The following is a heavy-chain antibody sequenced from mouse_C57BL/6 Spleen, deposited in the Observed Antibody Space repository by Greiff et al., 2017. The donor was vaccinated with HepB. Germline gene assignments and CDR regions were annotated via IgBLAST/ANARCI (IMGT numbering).Heavy chain of an antibody. Sequence: EVQGVESGGGLVKPGGSLKLSCAASGFTFSDYGMHWVRQAPEKGLEWVAYISSGSSTIYYADTVKGRFTISRDNAKNTLFLQMTSLRSEDTAMHYCARGGIYYGNLYAMDYWGQGTSVTVSS. V-gene: IGHV5-17*01. CDR2: ISSGSSTI. CDR1: GFTFSDYG. CDR3: ARGGIYYGNLYAMDY. J-gene: IGHJ4*01. D-gene: IGHD2-1*01.